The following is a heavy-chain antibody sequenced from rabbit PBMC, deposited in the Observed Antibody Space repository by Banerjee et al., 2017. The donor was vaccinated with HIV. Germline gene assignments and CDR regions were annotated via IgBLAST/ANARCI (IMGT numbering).Heavy chain of an antibody. V-gene: IGHV1S40*01. D-gene: IGHD1-1*01. J-gene: IGHJ4*01. CDR1: GLDFSSNA. Sequence: QSLEESGGDLVKPGASLTLTCTASGLDFSSNAMCWVRQAPGKGLEWIACIHSSSGSTYYASWVNGRFTISKTSSTAVTLQMTSLTAADTATYFCARGDSGGGYAFNLWGQGTLVTVS. CDR3: ARGDSGGGYAFNL. CDR2: IHSSSGST.